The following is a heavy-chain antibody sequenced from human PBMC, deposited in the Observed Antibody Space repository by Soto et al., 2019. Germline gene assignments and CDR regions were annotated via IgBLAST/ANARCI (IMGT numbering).Heavy chain of an antibody. CDR2: ITGSGDST. Sequence: GGSLRLSCGAAGSTFSSYAMSLVRQAPGKGLEWVSAITGSGDSTYYADSVKGRFTVSRDNSKNTLYLQMSSLRSEDTAVYYCATAAYSTSWYDFWGQGTLVTVSS. D-gene: IGHD6-13*01. CDR1: GSTFSSYA. J-gene: IGHJ5*01. CDR3: ATAAYSTSWYDF. V-gene: IGHV3-23*01.